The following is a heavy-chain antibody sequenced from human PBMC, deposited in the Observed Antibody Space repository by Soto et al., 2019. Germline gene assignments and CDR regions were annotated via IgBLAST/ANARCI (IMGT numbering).Heavy chain of an antibody. CDR2: ISGSGGST. V-gene: IGHV3-23*01. Sequence: EVQLLESGGGLVQPGGSLRLSCAASGFTFSSYAMSWVRQAPGKGLEWVSAISGSGGSTYYADSVKGRFTISRDNSKNTLYLQRKRLRAEDTAVYYCASSSSYVPGRGYYYYYGMDVWGQGTTVTVSS. CDR3: ASSSSYVPGRGYYYYYGMDV. D-gene: IGHD6-13*01. J-gene: IGHJ6*02. CDR1: GFTFSSYA.